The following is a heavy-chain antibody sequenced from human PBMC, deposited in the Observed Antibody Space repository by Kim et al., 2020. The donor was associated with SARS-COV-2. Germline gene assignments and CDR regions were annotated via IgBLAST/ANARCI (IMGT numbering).Heavy chain of an antibody. D-gene: IGHD3-10*01. Sequence: SKSYADSVKGRFTISRDNAKNTLYLQMDSLRPEDAAVYYCARGGSTRGDFWGQGALVTVSS. J-gene: IGHJ4*02. CDR2: SK. V-gene: IGHV3-74*01. CDR3: ARGGSTRGDF.